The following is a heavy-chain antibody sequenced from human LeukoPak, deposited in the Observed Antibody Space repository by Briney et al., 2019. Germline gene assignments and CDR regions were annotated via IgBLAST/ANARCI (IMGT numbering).Heavy chain of an antibody. J-gene: IGHJ4*02. CDR3: ARDLDSYGSGYFDY. CDR1: GYSISSDYY. D-gene: IGHD3-10*01. CDR2: IYHSGST. Sequence: KPSETLSLTCTVSGYSISSDYYWGWIRQPPGKGLEWIGSIYHSGSTYYNPSLKSRVTISVDTSKNQFSLKLSSVTAADTAVYYCARDLDSYGSGYFDYWGQGTLVTVSS. V-gene: IGHV4-38-2*02.